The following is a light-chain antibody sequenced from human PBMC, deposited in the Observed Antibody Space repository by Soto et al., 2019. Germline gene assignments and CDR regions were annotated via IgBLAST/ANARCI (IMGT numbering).Light chain of an antibody. J-gene: IGKJ4*01. CDR2: DVS. V-gene: IGKV3-11*01. Sequence: EVGMTQSPATLALSPGERANPPCKATESVSRNLAWYQQRPGQAPRLLIYDVSNRASGIPARFSGSGSETDFTLTISRLEPEDFAVYYCQQYSTSPPTFGGGTKVDIK. CDR1: ESVSRN. CDR3: QQYSTSPPT.